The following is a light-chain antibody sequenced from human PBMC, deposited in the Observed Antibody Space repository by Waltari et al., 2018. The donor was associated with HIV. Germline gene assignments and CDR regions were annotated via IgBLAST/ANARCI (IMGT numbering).Light chain of an antibody. CDR2: DVN. V-gene: IGLV2-23*02. Sequence: QSPLTQPASVSGSPGPSLTLSCRGTDSDLGPYKFVSLYTQRPVPAPRLIIYDVNSRPSGVSDRFSGSKSGNTASLTISGLQPDDEGYYYCCSYAGQTTYVAFGGGTKVTVL. J-gene: IGLJ2*01. CDR3: CSYAGQTTYVA. CDR1: DSDLGPYKF.